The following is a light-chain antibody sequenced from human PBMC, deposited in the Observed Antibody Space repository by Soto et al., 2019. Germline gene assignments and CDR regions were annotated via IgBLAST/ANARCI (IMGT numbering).Light chain of an antibody. J-gene: IGLJ1*01. Sequence: QSVLTQPASVSGSPGQSIAISCTGTSSDIGGYNYVSWYQHHPGKAPKLMIYDVTNRPSGVSNRFSGSKSGNTASLTISGLQAEDEADYYCRSYTSSSTPYVFGTGTKLTVL. CDR2: DVT. CDR3: RSYTSSSTPYV. V-gene: IGLV2-14*03. CDR1: SSDIGGYNY.